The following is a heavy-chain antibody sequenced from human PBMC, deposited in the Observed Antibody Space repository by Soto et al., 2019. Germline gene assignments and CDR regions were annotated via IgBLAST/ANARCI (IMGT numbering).Heavy chain of an antibody. CDR2: IYWDDRK. Sequence: QITLKESGPTLVKPTQTLTLTCTFSGFSISTSGVGVGWIRQPPGKALAWLALIYWDDRKLYSPSLQSRLTITQATCKNHVFLTMTTRGPVDTATYYCARDTTTDPYYFDYGGQGTLVTVAS. CDR1: GFSISTSGVG. CDR3: ARDTTTDPYYFDY. V-gene: IGHV2-5*02. D-gene: IGHD5-18*01. J-gene: IGHJ4*02.